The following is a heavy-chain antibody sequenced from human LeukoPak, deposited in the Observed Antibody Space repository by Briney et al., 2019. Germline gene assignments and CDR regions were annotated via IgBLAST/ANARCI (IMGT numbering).Heavy chain of an antibody. CDR2: IISAGSTI. CDR1: GFTFSIFE. Sequence: GRALRLSCAASGFTFSIFEMNCVPHAPGKGLECVSYIISAGSTIYCAGTRKGRFSISRDNAKSSLYMQINSLREEDTAVYYCTRSDYWGQGTLVTVSS. CDR3: TRSDY. J-gene: IGHJ4*02. V-gene: IGHV3-48*03.